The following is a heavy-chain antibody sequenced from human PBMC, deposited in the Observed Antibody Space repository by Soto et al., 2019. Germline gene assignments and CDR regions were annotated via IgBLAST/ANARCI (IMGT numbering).Heavy chain of an antibody. D-gene: IGHD3-22*01. J-gene: IGHJ5*02. CDR1: GGSISSSSYY. CDR3: ARHLDYYDSSGYYPNWFDP. CDR2: IYYSGST. V-gene: IGHV4-39*01. Sequence: PSETLSLTCTVSGGSISSSSYYWGWIRQPPGKGLEWIGSIYYSGSTYYNPSLKSRVTISVDTSKNQFSLKLSSVTAADTAVYYCARHLDYYDSSGYYPNWFDPWGQGTLVTVSS.